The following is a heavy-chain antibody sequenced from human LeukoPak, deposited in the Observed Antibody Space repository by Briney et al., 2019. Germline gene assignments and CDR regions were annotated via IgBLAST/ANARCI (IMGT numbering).Heavy chain of an antibody. V-gene: IGHV4-4*07. CDR3: ARPGYSGSYYERVFDI. CDR1: GGSISSYY. Sequence: PSETLSLTCTVSGGSISSYYWSWIRQPAGKGLEWIGRIYTSGSTNYNPSLKSRVTISVDTSKNEFSLKLSSVTAADTAVYYCARPGYSGSYYERVFDIWGQGTMVTVSS. CDR2: IYTSGST. D-gene: IGHD1-26*01. J-gene: IGHJ3*02.